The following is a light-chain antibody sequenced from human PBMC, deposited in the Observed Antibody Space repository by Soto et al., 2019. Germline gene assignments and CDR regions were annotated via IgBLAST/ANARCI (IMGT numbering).Light chain of an antibody. Sequence: EIVLTQSPATLSLFPGERATLSCRASQSVSSYLAWYQQKPGQAPRLLIYDVSNRATGIPARFSGSGSGTDFTPTISSLEPEDFAVYYCQQRSNWPPLTFGGGTKVEIK. J-gene: IGKJ4*01. V-gene: IGKV3-11*01. CDR3: QQRSNWPPLT. CDR1: QSVSSY. CDR2: DVS.